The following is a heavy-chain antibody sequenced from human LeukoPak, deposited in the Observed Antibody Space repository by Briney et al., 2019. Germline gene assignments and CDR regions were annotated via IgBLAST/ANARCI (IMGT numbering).Heavy chain of an antibody. D-gene: IGHD3-3*01. CDR2: IYYSGST. CDR1: GGSISSGGYY. CDR3: ARVPPVWSGYPRGYYYYMDV. V-gene: IGHV4-31*03. J-gene: IGHJ6*03. Sequence: SQTLSLTCTVSGGSISSGGYYWSWIRQHPGKGLEWIGYIYYSGSTYYNPSLKSRVIISVDTSKNQFSLKLSSVTAADTAVYYCARVPPVWSGYPRGYYYYMDVWGKGTTVTVSS.